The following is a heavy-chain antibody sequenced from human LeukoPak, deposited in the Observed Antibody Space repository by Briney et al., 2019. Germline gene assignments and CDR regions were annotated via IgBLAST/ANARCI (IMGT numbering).Heavy chain of an antibody. CDR1: GFTFSSYG. J-gene: IGHJ4*02. Sequence: GGSLRLSCAASGFTFSSYGMHWVRQAPGKGLEWVSDISPGGSTNYADSVKGRFTVSRDNYKNTLYLQMDSLRAEDTAVYYCAKRSGAGGPFDYWGQGILVTVSS. CDR3: AKRSGAGGPFDY. CDR2: ISPGGST. D-gene: IGHD2-8*02. V-gene: IGHV3-23*01.